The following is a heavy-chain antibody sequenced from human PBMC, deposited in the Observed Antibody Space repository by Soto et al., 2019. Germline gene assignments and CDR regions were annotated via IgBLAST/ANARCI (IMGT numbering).Heavy chain of an antibody. Sequence: QVQLQESGPGLVKPSETLSLTCTVSGGSISSGDYYWSWIRQPPGKGLEWIAYIYYSGSSYYNPSLKSRVTISVDTSKNHFSLKLRSVTAADTAVYYCARVHLSRFGMANDAFDIWGQGTMVTVSS. D-gene: IGHD3-3*01. CDR2: IYYSGSS. CDR1: GGSISSGDYY. J-gene: IGHJ3*02. CDR3: ARVHLSRFGMANDAFDI. V-gene: IGHV4-30-4*01.